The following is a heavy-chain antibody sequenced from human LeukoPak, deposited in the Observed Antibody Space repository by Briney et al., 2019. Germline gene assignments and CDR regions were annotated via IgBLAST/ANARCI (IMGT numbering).Heavy chain of an antibody. CDR2: IWYDGSNK. V-gene: IGHV3-33*01. CDR1: GFTFSSYG. Sequence: LPGGSLRLSCAASGFTFSSYGMHWVRQAPGKGLEWVAVIWYDGSNKYYADSVKGRFTISRDNSKNTLYLQMNSLRAEDTAVYYCARDRDILTGYYFDYWGQGTLVTVSS. J-gene: IGHJ4*02. D-gene: IGHD3-9*01. CDR3: ARDRDILTGYYFDY.